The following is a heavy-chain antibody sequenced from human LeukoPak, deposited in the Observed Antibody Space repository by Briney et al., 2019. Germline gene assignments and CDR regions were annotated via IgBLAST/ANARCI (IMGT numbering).Heavy chain of an antibody. D-gene: IGHD2-8*02. CDR2: ISYDGSNK. V-gene: IGHV3-30*18. CDR1: GFTFSSYG. J-gene: IGHJ4*02. CDR3: AKFWISSAITGLAFDY. Sequence: PGRSLRLSCAASGFTFSSYGMHWVRQAPGKGLEWVAVISYDGSNKYYADSVKGRFTISRDNSKNTLYLQMNSLRAEDTAVYYCAKFWISSAITGLAFDYWGQGTLVTVSS.